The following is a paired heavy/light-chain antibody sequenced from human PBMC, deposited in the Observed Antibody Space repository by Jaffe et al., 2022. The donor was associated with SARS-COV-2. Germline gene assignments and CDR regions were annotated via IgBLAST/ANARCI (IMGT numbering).Light chain of an antibody. CDR3: VQAKQFPIT. CDR2: KIS. Sequence: DIVMTQTPLSSPVALGQPASISCRSSHSLLHSDGNTYLSWLQQRPGQPPRLLIYKISNRFSGVPDRFSGSGAGTEFTLEISRVEAEDVGFYYCVQAKQFPITFGGGTKVEIK. CDR1: HSLLHSDGNTY. V-gene: IGKV2-24*01. J-gene: IGKJ4*01.
Heavy chain of an antibody. Sequence: QVQVVESGGGLVEPGGSLRLSCAASGITFSDYSLNWIRQIPGKGLEWVSHISSRSDYTNYADSVKGRFTISRDNAKNSLYLQMNSLRAEDTAVYYCARDYSRGVDTWGQGTLVTVSS. CDR2: ISSRSDYT. V-gene: IGHV3-11*06. CDR3: ARDYSRGVDT. CDR1: GITFSDYS. J-gene: IGHJ5*02. D-gene: IGHD5-18*01.